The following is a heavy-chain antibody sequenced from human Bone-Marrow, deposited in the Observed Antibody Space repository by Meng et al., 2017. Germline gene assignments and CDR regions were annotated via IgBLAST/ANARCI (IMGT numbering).Heavy chain of an antibody. Sequence: QVQLQQWGAGLLKPSETLSLTCAVYGGSFSCYYWSWIRQPPGKGLEWIGEINHSGSTNYNPSLKSRVTISVDTSKNQFSLKLSSVTAADTAVYYCARGLRAARPLLFGYWGQGTLVTVSS. CDR1: GGSFSCYY. CDR3: ARGLRAARPLLFGY. CDR2: INHSGST. V-gene: IGHV4-34*01. D-gene: IGHD6-6*01. J-gene: IGHJ4*02.